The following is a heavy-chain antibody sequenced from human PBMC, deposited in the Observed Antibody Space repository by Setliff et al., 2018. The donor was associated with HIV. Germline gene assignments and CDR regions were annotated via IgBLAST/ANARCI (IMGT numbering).Heavy chain of an antibody. Sequence: SVKVSCKASGGTFNSYAIKWARQAPGQGLECMGEIIPILGIASYAQKFQGRVTFSADTSTSTAYMELSGLRSEDTAVYYCARDAGIPMVRGRWPLDYWGQGTLVTVSS. CDR2: IIPILGIA. CDR1: GGTFNSYA. J-gene: IGHJ4*02. D-gene: IGHD3-10*01. CDR3: ARDAGIPMVRGRWPLDY. V-gene: IGHV1-69*10.